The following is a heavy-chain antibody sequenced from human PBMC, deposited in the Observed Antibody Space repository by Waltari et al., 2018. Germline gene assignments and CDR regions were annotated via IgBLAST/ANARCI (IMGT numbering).Heavy chain of an antibody. V-gene: IGHV3-9*01. CDR2: ISWNSGSI. CDR3: AKDPVGEFDY. D-gene: IGHD3-10*01. Sequence: EVQLVESGGGLVQPGRSLGLPCAASGFTFDEYAMLWVRQAPGKGLEWVSGISWNSGSIGYADSVKGRFTISRDNAKNSLYLQMNSLRAEDTALYYCAKDPVGEFDYWGQGTLVTVSS. CDR1: GFTFDEYA. J-gene: IGHJ4*02.